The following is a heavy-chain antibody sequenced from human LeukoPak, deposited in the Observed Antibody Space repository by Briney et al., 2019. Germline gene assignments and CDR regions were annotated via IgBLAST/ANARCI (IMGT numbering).Heavy chain of an antibody. D-gene: IGHD6-13*01. CDR3: ASEGIAAAGTLLDY. Sequence: GRSLRLSCAASGFTFSSYGMHWVRQAPGKGLEWVAVISYDGSNKYYADSVKGRFTISRDNSKNTLYLQMNSLRAEDTAVYYCASEGIAAAGTLLDYWGQGTLVTVSS. CDR1: GFTFSSYG. V-gene: IGHV3-30*03. J-gene: IGHJ4*02. CDR2: ISYDGSNK.